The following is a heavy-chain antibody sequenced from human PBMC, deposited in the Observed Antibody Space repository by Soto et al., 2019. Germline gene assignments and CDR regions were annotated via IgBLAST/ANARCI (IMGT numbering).Heavy chain of an antibody. CDR2: ITPMLGTS. D-gene: IGHD6-19*01. V-gene: IGHV1-69*01. Sequence: QLVQSGAEVKKPGSSVKVSCQACGGTFSKYGVSWVRQAPGQGLQWMGGITPMLGTSTITQGLHYRVTLTADEFTTVSYTELDSRTSEDSAIYYCATYRPGSRGANWCEPWWQGTLVTVPP. CDR3: ATYRPGSRGANWCEP. J-gene: IGHJ5*02. CDR1: GGTFSKYG.